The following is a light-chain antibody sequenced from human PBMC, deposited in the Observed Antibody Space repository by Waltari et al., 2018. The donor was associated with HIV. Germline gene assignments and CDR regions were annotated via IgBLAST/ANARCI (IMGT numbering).Light chain of an antibody. Sequence: EIVLPQSPGTLSLSPGERATLSCRASQSVGSNYLAWYQQKPGQAPRLLIYGASSRATGIPDRFSGSGSGTDFTLTISRLEPEDFAVYYCQQYGSSPLFTFGPGTKVDIK. CDR2: GAS. V-gene: IGKV3-20*01. CDR1: QSVGSNY. CDR3: QQYGSSPLFT. J-gene: IGKJ3*01.